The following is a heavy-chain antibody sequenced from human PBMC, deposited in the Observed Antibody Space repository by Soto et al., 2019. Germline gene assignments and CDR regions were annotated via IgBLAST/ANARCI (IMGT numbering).Heavy chain of an antibody. D-gene: IGHD1-1*01. CDR3: ARSGDNYNLLDY. CDR2: SSDSGTFT. V-gene: IGHV3-11*06. Sequence: QVHLVESGGGLVKPGGSLRLSCAASGFTFSDYYMSWIRQAPGKGLEWLSYSSDSGTFTRYADSVKGRFSISRDNAKNSRYLKINSRRGEDTAIYSCARSGDNYNLLDYWGQGTPVTVS. CDR1: GFTFSDYY. J-gene: IGHJ4*02.